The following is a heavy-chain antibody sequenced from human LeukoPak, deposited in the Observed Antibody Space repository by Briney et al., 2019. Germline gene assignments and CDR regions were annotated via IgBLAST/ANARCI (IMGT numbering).Heavy chain of an antibody. CDR2: INHSGST. D-gene: IGHD3-16*02. CDR3: ARDGGYDYVWGSYRPPGFDY. V-gene: IGHV4-34*01. CDR1: GGSFSGYY. J-gene: IGHJ4*02. Sequence: PSETLSLTCAVYGGSFSGYYWSWIRQPPGKGLEWLGEINHSGSTNYNPSLKSRVTISVDTSKNQFSLKLSSVTAADTAVYYCARDGGYDYVWGSYRPPGFDYWGQGTLVTVSS.